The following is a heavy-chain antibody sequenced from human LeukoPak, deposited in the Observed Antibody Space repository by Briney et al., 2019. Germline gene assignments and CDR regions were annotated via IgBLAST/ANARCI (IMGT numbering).Heavy chain of an antibody. CDR2: ISYDGTNK. J-gene: IGHJ6*03. CDR3: ARSPTHYYMDV. Sequence: PGGSLRLSCAASGFTFSNYVIHWVRQAPGKGLDWLAVISYDGTNKYYAESVKGRFTISRDHSKSTVDLQMDSLGGADTAVYYCARSPTHYYMDVWGKGTTVTVSS. V-gene: IGHV3-30-3*01. CDR1: GFTFSNYV.